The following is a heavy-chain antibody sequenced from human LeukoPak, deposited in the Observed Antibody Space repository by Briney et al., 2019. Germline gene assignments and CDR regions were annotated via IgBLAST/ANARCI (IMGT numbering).Heavy chain of an antibody. J-gene: IGHJ4*02. CDR3: ARDLIDYGSGSYYALGY. D-gene: IGHD3-10*01. V-gene: IGHV3-23*01. CDR2: ISGRDSNT. Sequence: GGSLRLSCSASGFTFSTFGMSWVRQAPGKGLEWVSAISGRDSNTYYADSVKGRFTISRDNSKNTLYLQMNSLRAEDTAVYYCARDLIDYGSGSYYALGYWGQGTLVTVSS. CDR1: GFTFSTFG.